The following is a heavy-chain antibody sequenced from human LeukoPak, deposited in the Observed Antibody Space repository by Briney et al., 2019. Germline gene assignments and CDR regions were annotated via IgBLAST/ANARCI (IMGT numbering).Heavy chain of an antibody. CDR3: ARDFAWGSGGAPIDDNWLDP. V-gene: IGHV1-18*01. CDR2: ISGHSGNT. CDR1: GYTFSNYG. Sequence: ASVKVSCKASGYTFSNYGISWVRQAPGHGLEWMGWISGHSGNTNYAPKFQGRATMTTDTSTNTAYMELRSLRFDDTVVYYCARDFAWGSGGAPIDDNWLDPWGQGTLVTVSS. J-gene: IGHJ5*02. D-gene: IGHD7-27*01.